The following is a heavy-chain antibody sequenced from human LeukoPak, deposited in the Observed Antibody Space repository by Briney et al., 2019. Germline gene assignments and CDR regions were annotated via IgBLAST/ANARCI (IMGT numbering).Heavy chain of an antibody. CDR1: GGYISSFY. CDR3: ARDSGYCSGGSCYSTYFDY. CDR2: IYYSGST. V-gene: IGHV4-59*01. Sequence: SETLSLTCTVSGGYISSFYWSWIRQPPGKGLEWIGYIYYSGSTNYHPSLKSRVTISVGTSKNQVSLKLSSVTAADTAVYYCARDSGYCSGGSCYSTYFDYWGQGTLVTVSS. J-gene: IGHJ4*02. D-gene: IGHD2-15*01.